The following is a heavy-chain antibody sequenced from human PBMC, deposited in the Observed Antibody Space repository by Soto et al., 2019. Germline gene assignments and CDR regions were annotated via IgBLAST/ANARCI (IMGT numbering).Heavy chain of an antibody. CDR2: IKSKTDGGTT. CDR3: TTGRTTILDVEGIQPNYYYYYGMDV. D-gene: IGHD3-3*01. CDR1: GFTFSNAW. V-gene: IGHV3-15*07. Sequence: GESLKISCAASGFTFSNAWMNWVRQAPGKGLEWVGRIKSKTDGGTTDYAAPVKGRFTISRDDSKNTLYLQMNSLKTEDTAVYYCTTGRTTILDVEGIQPNYYYYYGMDVWGQGTTVTVSS. J-gene: IGHJ6*02.